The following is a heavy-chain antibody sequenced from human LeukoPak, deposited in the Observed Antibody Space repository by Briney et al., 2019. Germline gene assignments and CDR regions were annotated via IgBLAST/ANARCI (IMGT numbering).Heavy chain of an antibody. Sequence: GGSLRLSCAASGFTFSDSYMSWIRQAPGKGLEWVSCISTGGSTIYYADSVKGRFTISRDNAKNSLYLQMNSLRAEDTAVYYCARGNLFPAYWGQGTLVTVS. CDR1: GFTFSDSY. J-gene: IGHJ4*02. CDR3: ARGNLFPAY. CDR2: ISTGGSTI. V-gene: IGHV3-11*01.